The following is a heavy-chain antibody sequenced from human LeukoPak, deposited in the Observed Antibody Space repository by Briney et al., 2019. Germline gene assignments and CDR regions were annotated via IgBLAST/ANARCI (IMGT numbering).Heavy chain of an antibody. Sequence: GGSLSLSCAASGFTVSSNYMSWVRQAPGKGLEWVSVIYSGGSTYYADSVEGRFTISRDNSKNTLYLQMNSLRAEDTAVYYCARDLPPHYGMDVWGQGTTVTVSS. J-gene: IGHJ6*02. CDR1: GFTVSSNY. CDR3: ARDLPPHYGMDV. V-gene: IGHV3-53*01. CDR2: IYSGGST.